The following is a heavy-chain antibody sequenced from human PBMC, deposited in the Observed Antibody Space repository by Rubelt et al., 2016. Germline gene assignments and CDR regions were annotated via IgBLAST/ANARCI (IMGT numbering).Heavy chain of an antibody. CDR3: ATGLQAQRSFDY. CDR2: VYYSGST. V-gene: IGHV4-39*07. Sequence: QLQLQESGPGLVKPSETLSLTCTVSGGSISRSTYYWGWIRQPPGKGLEWIGSVYYSGSTYYNPSLKSRVTMSVDTSKNQFSLKLTSVTAADTAAYYCATGLQAQRSFDYWGQGTLVTVSS. D-gene: IGHD3-16*01. J-gene: IGHJ4*02. CDR1: GGSISRSTYY.